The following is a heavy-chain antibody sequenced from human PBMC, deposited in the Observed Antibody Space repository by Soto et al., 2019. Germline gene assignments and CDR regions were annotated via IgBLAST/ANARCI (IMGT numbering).Heavy chain of an antibody. CDR2: IKQDGSEK. D-gene: IGHD6-19*01. Sequence: GGSLRLSCAASGFTFSSYWMSWVRQAPGKGLEWVANIKQDGSEKYYVDSVKGRFTISRDNAKNSLYLQMNSLRAEDTAVYYCARGGSYSSGWPLGSDAFDIWGQGTMVTVSS. CDR3: ARGGSYSSGWPLGSDAFDI. J-gene: IGHJ3*02. V-gene: IGHV3-7*01. CDR1: GFTFSSYW.